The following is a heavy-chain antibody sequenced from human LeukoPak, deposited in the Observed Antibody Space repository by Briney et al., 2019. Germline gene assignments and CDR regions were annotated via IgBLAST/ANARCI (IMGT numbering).Heavy chain of an antibody. Sequence: WVRQAPXXXLEWXGCIKSKTDVGTTDYAAPVKGRFTISRDDSKKTLYLQMNSLKTEDTAVYYCTTDLDDILTGYSDFDYWGQGTLVTVSS. J-gene: IGHJ4*02. CDR3: TTDLDDILTGYSDFDY. V-gene: IGHV3-15*07. D-gene: IGHD3-9*01. CDR2: IKSKTDVGTT.